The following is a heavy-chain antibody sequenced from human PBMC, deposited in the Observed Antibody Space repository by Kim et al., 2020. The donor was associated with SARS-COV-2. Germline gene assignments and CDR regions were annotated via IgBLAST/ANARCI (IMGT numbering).Heavy chain of an antibody. CDR2: IIPIFGTA. V-gene: IGHV1-69*13. J-gene: IGHJ4*02. Sequence: SVKVSCKASGGTFSSYAISWVRQAPGQGLEWMGGIIPIFGTANYAQKFQGRVTITADESTSTAYMALSSLRSEDTAVYYCARDPSYGDYYYFDYWGQGTLGTVSS. CDR3: ARDPSYGDYYYFDY. D-gene: IGHD4-17*01. CDR1: GGTFSSYA.